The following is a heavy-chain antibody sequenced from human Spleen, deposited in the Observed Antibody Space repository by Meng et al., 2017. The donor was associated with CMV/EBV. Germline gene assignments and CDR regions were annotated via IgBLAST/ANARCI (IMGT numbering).Heavy chain of an antibody. J-gene: IGHJ4*02. CDR2: ISAYNGNT. CDR3: ARDLYYSSSWYYFDY. V-gene: IGHV1-18*01. Sequence: ASVKVSCKASGYTFTSYGISWVRQAPGQGLEWMGWISAYNGNTNYAQKLQGRVTMTTDTSTGTAYMELRSLRSDDTAVYYCARDLYYSSSWYYFDYWGQGTLVTVSS. D-gene: IGHD6-13*01. CDR1: GYTFTSYG.